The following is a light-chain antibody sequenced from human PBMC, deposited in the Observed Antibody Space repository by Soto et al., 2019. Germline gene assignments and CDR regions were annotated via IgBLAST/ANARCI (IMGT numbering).Light chain of an antibody. J-gene: IGKJ5*01. Sequence: DIQMTPSPSSVSASVGDRVTISCRASQDISNRLAWYQQKPGEAPKFLIYAASNLQSGVPSKFSVSGSGTDFTLTISSLQPEDFAVYYCQQARRFPITFGQGTRLEIK. CDR3: QQARRFPIT. CDR1: QDISNR. V-gene: IGKV1-12*01. CDR2: AAS.